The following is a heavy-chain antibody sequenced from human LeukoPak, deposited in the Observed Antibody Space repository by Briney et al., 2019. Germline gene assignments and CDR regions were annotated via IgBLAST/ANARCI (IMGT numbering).Heavy chain of an antibody. Sequence: GGSLRLSCAASGFAFSDYYMSWIRQAPGKGLEWVSYISSSSGITIYYADSVKGRFTISRDNAKNSLSLQMNSLRAEDTAVYYCAKDAGRGMDVWGQGTTVTVSS. D-gene: IGHD1-26*01. V-gene: IGHV3-11*04. CDR3: AKDAGRGMDV. CDR1: GFAFSDYY. CDR2: ISSSSGITI. J-gene: IGHJ6*02.